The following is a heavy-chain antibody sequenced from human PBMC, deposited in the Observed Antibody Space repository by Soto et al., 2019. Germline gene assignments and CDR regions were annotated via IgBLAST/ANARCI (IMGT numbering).Heavy chain of an antibody. CDR1: GYPFTDYD. CDR3: TRAPVAIGDYFGY. D-gene: IGHD5-12*01. V-gene: IGHV1-8*01. J-gene: IGHJ4*02. CDR2: INSYSGNT. Sequence: QVQLVQSGAEVKKPGASVKVSCKASGYPFTDYDINWVRQAPGQGLEWMGWINSYSGNTGYAQKFRGRVTMTSDTSLTSTYLELSSLTSDDTAVYYCTRAPVAIGDYFGYWGQGTLVTVSS.